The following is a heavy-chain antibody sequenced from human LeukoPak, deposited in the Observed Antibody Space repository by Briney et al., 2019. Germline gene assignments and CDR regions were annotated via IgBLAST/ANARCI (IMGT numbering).Heavy chain of an antibody. Sequence: SVKVSCKASGGTFSSYAISWVRQAPGQGLEWMGGIIPIFGTANYAQKFQGRVTITADKSTSTAYMELSSLRSEDTGVYYCARAGPYYYDSSGLDYWGQGTLVTVSS. CDR3: ARAGPYYYDSSGLDY. J-gene: IGHJ4*02. D-gene: IGHD3-22*01. CDR1: GGTFSSYA. CDR2: IIPIFGTA. V-gene: IGHV1-69*06.